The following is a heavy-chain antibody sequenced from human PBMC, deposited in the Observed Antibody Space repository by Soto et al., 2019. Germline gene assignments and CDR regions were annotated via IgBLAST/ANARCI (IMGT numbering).Heavy chain of an antibody. Sequence: SLRLSCAASGFTFDDYAMHWVRRAPGKGLEWVSGISWNSGSIGYADSVKGRFTISRDNAKNSLYLQMNSLRAEDTALYYCARVTVAVADEETYFDYWGQGTLVTV. V-gene: IGHV3-9*01. CDR2: ISWNSGSI. J-gene: IGHJ4*02. D-gene: IGHD6-19*01. CDR1: GFTFDDYA. CDR3: ARVTVAVADEETYFDY.